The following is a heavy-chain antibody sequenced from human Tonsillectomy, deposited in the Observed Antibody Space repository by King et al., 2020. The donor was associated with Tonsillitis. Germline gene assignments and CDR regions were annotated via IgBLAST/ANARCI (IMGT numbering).Heavy chain of an antibody. CDR2: IYRSGTT. CDR3: ARAGINETPDAFDV. CDR1: GGSISSGDYF. D-gene: IGHD1-20*01. J-gene: IGHJ3*01. Sequence: VQLQESGPGLVKPSQTLSLTCTVSGGSISSGDYFWRWIRQPPGRGLEWIGYIYRSGTTYYNLSLKSRVIISVDMSKNQFSLNLSSVTAADTAVYYCARAGINETPDAFDVWGQGTKITVSS. V-gene: IGHV4-30-4*01.